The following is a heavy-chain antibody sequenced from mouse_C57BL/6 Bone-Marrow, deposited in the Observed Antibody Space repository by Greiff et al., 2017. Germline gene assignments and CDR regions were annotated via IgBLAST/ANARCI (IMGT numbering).Heavy chain of an antibody. CDR2: IDPSDSYT. V-gene: IGHV1-69*01. D-gene: IGHD4-1*01. Sequence: QVQLKQPGAELVMPGASVKLSCKASGYTFTSYWMHWVKQRPGQGLEWIGEIDPSDSYTNYNQQFKGKSTLTVDKSSSTAYMQLSSLTSEDSAVYYCARELTGTSYYFDYWGQGTTLTVSS. CDR1: GYTFTSYW. CDR3: ARELTGTSYYFDY. J-gene: IGHJ2*01.